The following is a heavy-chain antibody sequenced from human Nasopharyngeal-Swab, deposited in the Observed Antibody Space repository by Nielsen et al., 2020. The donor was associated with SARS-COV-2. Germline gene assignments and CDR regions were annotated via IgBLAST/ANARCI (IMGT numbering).Heavy chain of an antibody. J-gene: IGHJ6*02. Sequence: LRLSCTVSGGSINSGDSCWSWIRQHPGKGLEWIGYISYRGSTYYNPSLKSRVTISVDTSKNQVSLNLSSVTAADTAVYYCARDYRGAGYYYYGMDVRGQGTTVTVSS. D-gene: IGHD1-26*01. CDR2: ISYRGST. CDR1: GGSINSGDSC. CDR3: ARDYRGAGYYYYGMDV. V-gene: IGHV4-31*03.